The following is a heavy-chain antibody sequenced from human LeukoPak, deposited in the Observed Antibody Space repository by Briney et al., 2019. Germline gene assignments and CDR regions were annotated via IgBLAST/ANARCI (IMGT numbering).Heavy chain of an antibody. J-gene: IGHJ4*02. Sequence: PSETLSLTCAVYGGSFSGCYWSWIRQPPGKGLEWIGEINHSGSTNYNPSLKSRVTISVDTSKNQFSLKLSSVTAADTAVYYCARRPPRGLVGYWGQGTLVTVSS. V-gene: IGHV4-34*01. D-gene: IGHD3-10*01. CDR2: INHSGST. CDR3: ARRPPRGLVGY. CDR1: GGSFSGCY.